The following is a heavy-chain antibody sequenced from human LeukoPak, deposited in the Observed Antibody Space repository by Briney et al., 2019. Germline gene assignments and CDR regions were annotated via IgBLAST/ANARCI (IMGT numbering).Heavy chain of an antibody. CDR1: GGSISSYF. Sequence: PSETLSLTCTVSGGSISSYFWNWIRQPPGQGLEWNGYMSNTGITKYNPSLKSRVTISADTSKNQFSLILNSVTAADTAVYYCAKASVTTAVLFDSWGQGTLVAVSS. V-gene: IGHV4-59*01. CDR2: MSNTGIT. D-gene: IGHD4-23*01. J-gene: IGHJ4*02. CDR3: AKASVTTAVLFDS.